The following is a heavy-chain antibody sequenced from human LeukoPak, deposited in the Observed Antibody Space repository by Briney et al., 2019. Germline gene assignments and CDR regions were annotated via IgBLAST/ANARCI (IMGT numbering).Heavy chain of an antibody. Sequence: SETLSLTCTVSGGSISSYYWSWIRQPPGKGLEWIGYIYDSGSTKYNPSLKSRVTISLDRSRDQFSLKLSSVTAADTAVYYCARDKQQQLSGWFDPWGQGTLVTVSS. D-gene: IGHD6-13*01. V-gene: IGHV4-59*12. CDR1: GGSISSYY. CDR3: ARDKQQQLSGWFDP. J-gene: IGHJ5*02. CDR2: IYDSGST.